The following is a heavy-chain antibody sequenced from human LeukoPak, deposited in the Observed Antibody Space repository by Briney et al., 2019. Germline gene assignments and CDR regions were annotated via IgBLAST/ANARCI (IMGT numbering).Heavy chain of an antibody. D-gene: IGHD3-10*01. CDR3: ARGGNNGSGRLFDY. V-gene: IGHV4-4*07. CDR2: INNYGTT. CDR1: GGSISDYY. J-gene: IGHJ4*02. Sequence: SETLSLTCTVSGGSISDYYWSWIRQSAGKGLDWIGRINNYGTTNYNPSLKSRVTMSVDTSKNQFSLKLSSVTAADTAVYYCARGGNNGSGRLFDYWGQGILVTVSS.